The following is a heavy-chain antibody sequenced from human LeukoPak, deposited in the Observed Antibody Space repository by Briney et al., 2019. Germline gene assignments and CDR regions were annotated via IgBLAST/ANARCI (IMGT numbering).Heavy chain of an antibody. Sequence: GGSLRLSCAASGFTFSSYAMSWVRQAPGKGLEWVSAISGSGGSTYYADSAKGRFTISRDNSKNTLYLQMNSLRAEDTAVYYCAKDRNTMVRGVIKGFDYWGQGTLVTVSS. CDR2: ISGSGGST. CDR3: AKDRNTMVRGVIKGFDY. CDR1: GFTFSSYA. V-gene: IGHV3-23*01. D-gene: IGHD3-10*01. J-gene: IGHJ4*02.